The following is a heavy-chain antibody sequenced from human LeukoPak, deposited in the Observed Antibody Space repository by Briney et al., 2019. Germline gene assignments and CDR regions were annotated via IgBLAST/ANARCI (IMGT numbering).Heavy chain of an antibody. CDR3: ERELEAAATTGWFDP. CDR1: GDTFSSYG. V-gene: IGHV1-69*04. Sequence: SVKVSCKASGDTFSSYGINWVRQAPGQGLEWMGRIIPIFAIANYAQKFQGRVTITADKSTSTAYMELSSLRSEDTAVYYCERELEAAATTGWFDPWGQGTLVTVSS. CDR2: IIPIFAIA. J-gene: IGHJ5*02. D-gene: IGHD6-13*01.